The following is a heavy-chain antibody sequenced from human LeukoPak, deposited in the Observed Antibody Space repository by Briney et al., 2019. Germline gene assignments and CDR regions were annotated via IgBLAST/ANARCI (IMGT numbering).Heavy chain of an antibody. Sequence: SETLSLTCAVYGGSFSGFYWSWIRQPPGKGLEWIGEINHSGSTNYIPSLKSRVTISVDTSKNQFSLKLSSVTAADTAVYYCAIKLGFGITMVRGPIGAFDIWGQGTMVTVSS. J-gene: IGHJ3*02. D-gene: IGHD3-10*01. CDR3: AIKLGFGITMVRGPIGAFDI. V-gene: IGHV4-34*01. CDR2: INHSGST. CDR1: GGSFSGFY.